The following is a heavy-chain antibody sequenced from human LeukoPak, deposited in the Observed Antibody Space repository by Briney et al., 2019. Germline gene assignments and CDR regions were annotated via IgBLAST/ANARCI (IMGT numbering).Heavy chain of an antibody. V-gene: IGHV4-59*01. CDR2: IYYSGST. D-gene: IGHD6-19*01. CDR3: ARASSGWYNWFDP. CDR1: GGSISSYY. Sequence: PSETLSLTCTVSGGSISSYYWIWIRQSPGKGLEWIGYIYYSGSTNYNPSLKSRVTISVDTSKNQFSLKLSSVTAADTAVYYCARASSGWYNWFDPWGQGTPVTVSS. J-gene: IGHJ5*02.